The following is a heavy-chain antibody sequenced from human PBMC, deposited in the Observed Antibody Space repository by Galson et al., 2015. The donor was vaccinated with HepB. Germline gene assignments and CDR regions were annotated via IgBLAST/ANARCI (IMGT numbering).Heavy chain of an antibody. CDR2: ISDSSTYI. CDR3: ARSKSGTIFDVPRD. D-gene: IGHD3-3*01. Sequence: SLRLSCAASGFTFSSFSMNWVRQAPGKGLEWVSSISDSSTYIYYADSLKGRFTISRDNAKNSLYLQMNSLRAEDTAVYYCARSKSGTIFDVPRDWGQGTLVTVSS. V-gene: IGHV3-21*01. CDR1: GFTFSSFS. J-gene: IGHJ4*02.